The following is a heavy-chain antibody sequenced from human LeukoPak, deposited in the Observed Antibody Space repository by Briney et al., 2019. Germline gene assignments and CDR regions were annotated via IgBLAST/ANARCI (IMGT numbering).Heavy chain of an antibody. Sequence: GGSLRLSCAASGFTFSSFWMHWVRQAPGRGLVWVSRINSDGINTSYADSVKGRFTISRDSAKNTLNLQMNSLRAEDTAVYYCARDLGKYYDTSDNWFDPWGQGTLVTVSS. CDR1: GFTFSSFW. D-gene: IGHD3-22*01. V-gene: IGHV3-74*01. J-gene: IGHJ5*02. CDR2: INSDGINT. CDR3: ARDLGKYYDTSDNWFDP.